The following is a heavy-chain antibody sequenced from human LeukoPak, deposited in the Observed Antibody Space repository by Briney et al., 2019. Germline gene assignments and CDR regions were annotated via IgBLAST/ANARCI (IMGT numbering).Heavy chain of an antibody. CDR3: ARERVEYQLLSKREVNHFDY. J-gene: IGHJ4*02. V-gene: IGHV3-23*01. CDR1: GFTFSTYG. Sequence: GGSLRLSCAASGFTFSTYGMSWVRQAPGKRLEWISAISGSGDRTYYADSVKGRFTISRDNAKNSLYLQMNSLRAEDTAVYYCARERVEYQLLSKREVNHFDYWGQGILVTVSS. CDR2: ISGSGDRT. D-gene: IGHD2-2*01.